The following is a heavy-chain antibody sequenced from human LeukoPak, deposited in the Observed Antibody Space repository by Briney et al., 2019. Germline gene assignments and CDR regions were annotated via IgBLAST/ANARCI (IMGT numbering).Heavy chain of an antibody. CDR3: ARRVLLWFGESRYYFDY. D-gene: IGHD3-10*01. Sequence: GESLKISCKGSGYSFTSHWIGWVRQMPGKGLEWMGIIYPGDSDTRYSPSFQGQVTISADKSISTAYLQWSSLKASDTAMYYCARRVLLWFGESRYYFDYWGQGTLVTVSS. J-gene: IGHJ4*02. CDR2: IYPGDSDT. V-gene: IGHV5-51*01. CDR1: GYSFTSHW.